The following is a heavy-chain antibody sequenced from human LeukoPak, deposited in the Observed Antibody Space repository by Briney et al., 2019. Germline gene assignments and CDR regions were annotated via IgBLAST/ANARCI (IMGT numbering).Heavy chain of an antibody. CDR2: IYSGGST. CDR1: GFTVSSNY. V-gene: IGHV3-53*01. Sequence: GGSLRLSCAASGFTVSSNYMSWVRQAPGKGLESVSVIYSGGSTYYADSVKGRFTISRDNSKNTLYLQMNSLRAEDTAVYYCARASYYARDYFDYWGQGTLVTVSS. CDR3: ARASYYARDYFDY. D-gene: IGHD3-22*01. J-gene: IGHJ4*02.